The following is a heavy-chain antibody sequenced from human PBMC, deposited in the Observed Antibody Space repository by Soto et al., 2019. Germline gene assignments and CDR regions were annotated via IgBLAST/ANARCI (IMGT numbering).Heavy chain of an antibody. CDR1: GFIFSSHA. J-gene: IGHJ1*01. CDR3: AIQDYSGNSGGH. CDR2: TSYDGSDK. Sequence: QVQLVESGGSVVQPGRSLRLSCAASGFIFSSHAVYWVRQPPGKGLEWVAVTSYDGSDKYYADSVKGRFTISRDNSKRMLYLQMNRLRAEDTAVYYCAIQDYSGNSGGHWGQGTLVTVSS. V-gene: IGHV3-30-3*01. D-gene: IGHD4-4*01.